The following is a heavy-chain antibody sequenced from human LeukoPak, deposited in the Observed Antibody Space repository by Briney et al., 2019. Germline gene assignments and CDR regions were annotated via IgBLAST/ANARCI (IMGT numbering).Heavy chain of an antibody. Sequence: GGSLRLSCAASGFTFSSYAMSWVRQAPGKGLEWVSAISGSGGSTYYADSVKGRFTISRDNSKNTLYLQMNSLRAEDTAVYYCARERYCSSTSCLYFDYWGQGTLVTVSS. CDR1: GFTFSSYA. J-gene: IGHJ4*02. D-gene: IGHD2-2*01. CDR2: ISGSGGST. V-gene: IGHV3-23*01. CDR3: ARERYCSSTSCLYFDY.